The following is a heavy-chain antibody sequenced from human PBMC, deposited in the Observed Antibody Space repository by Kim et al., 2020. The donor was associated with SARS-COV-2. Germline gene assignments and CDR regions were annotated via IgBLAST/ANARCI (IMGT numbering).Heavy chain of an antibody. CDR1: GYTFTSYA. J-gene: IGHJ5*02. CDR2: INAGNGNT. CDR3: ARAGYCSSTSCPLDWFDP. Sequence: ASVKVSCKASGYTFTSYAMHWVRQAPGQRLEWMGWINAGNGNTKYSQKFQGRVTITRDTSASTAYMELSSLRSEDTAVYYCARAGYCSSTSCPLDWFDPWGQETLVTVSS. D-gene: IGHD2-2*01. V-gene: IGHV1-3*01.